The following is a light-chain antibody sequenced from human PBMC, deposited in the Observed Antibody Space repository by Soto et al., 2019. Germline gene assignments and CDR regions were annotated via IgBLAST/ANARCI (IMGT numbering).Light chain of an antibody. V-gene: IGLV2-8*01. CDR1: SSDVGAYNY. CDR3: RSYEGSDVFV. Sequence: QYTLNQTPCASGSPVQSFAISFTGTSSDVGAYNYVAWYQQHPGKVPKLMIYEVSKRPSGVPDRFSGSKSGNTASLTVSGLQADDEADYYCRSYEGSDVFVFGTGTKVTVL. CDR2: EVS. J-gene: IGLJ1*01.